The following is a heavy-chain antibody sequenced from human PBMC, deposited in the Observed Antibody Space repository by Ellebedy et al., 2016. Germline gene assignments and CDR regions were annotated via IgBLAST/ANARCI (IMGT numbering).Heavy chain of an antibody. CDR1: GGSISSGGYS. V-gene: IGHV4-30-2*01. CDR2: IYHSGST. CDR3: AASQGYCSSTSCYGNFDY. J-gene: IGHJ4*02. D-gene: IGHD2-2*01. Sequence: SETLSLXXAVSGGSISSGGYSWSWIRQPPGKGLEWIGYIYHSGSTYYNPSLKSRVTISVDRSKNQFSLKLSSVTAADTAVYYCAASQGYCSSTSCYGNFDYWGQGTLVTVSS.